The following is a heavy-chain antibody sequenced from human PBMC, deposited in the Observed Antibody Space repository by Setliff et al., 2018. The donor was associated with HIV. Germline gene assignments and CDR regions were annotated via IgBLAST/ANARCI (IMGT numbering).Heavy chain of an antibody. CDR2: INPSGGRT. Sequence: GASVKVSCKTSGYMFTAYGMSWVQQAPGQGLEWMGLINPSGGRTSYAQKFQGRLTMTRDTSRSTVYMELSSLRSEDTAVYYCARDVITDDYAAFDIWGQGTMVT. V-gene: IGHV1-46*01. D-gene: IGHD3-22*01. CDR1: GYMFTAYG. CDR3: ARDVITDDYAAFDI. J-gene: IGHJ3*02.